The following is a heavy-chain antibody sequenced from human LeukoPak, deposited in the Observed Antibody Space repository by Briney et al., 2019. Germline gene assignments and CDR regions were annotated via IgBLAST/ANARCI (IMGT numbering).Heavy chain of an antibody. CDR2: IIRRAYGLTT. Sequence: PGGSLRLSCSACGFTFGEYALNWVRQAPGKGVEWVGFIIRRAYGLTTEYAASVKGRFTISRDNSRTIAYLQMNSLKTEDTDVYYCTNSPDYYDSHGHPAGGGFGYWGQGTLVTVSS. V-gene: IGHV3-49*04. J-gene: IGHJ4*02. D-gene: IGHD3-22*01. CDR3: TNSPDYYDSHGHPAGGGFGY. CDR1: GFTFGEYA.